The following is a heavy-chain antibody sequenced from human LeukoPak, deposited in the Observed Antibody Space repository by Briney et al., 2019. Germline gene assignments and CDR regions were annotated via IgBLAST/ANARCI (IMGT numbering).Heavy chain of an antibody. V-gene: IGHV4-34*01. Sequence: PSETLSLTCAVYGGSFSGYYWSWIRQPPGKGLEWIGEINHSGSTNYNPSLKSRVTISVDTSKNQFSLKLSSVTAADTAVYYCARLPAVTYYDILTDPDGFDPWGQGTLVTVSS. CDR2: INHSGST. CDR3: ARLPAVTYYDILTDPDGFDP. D-gene: IGHD3-9*01. CDR1: GGSFSGYY. J-gene: IGHJ5*02.